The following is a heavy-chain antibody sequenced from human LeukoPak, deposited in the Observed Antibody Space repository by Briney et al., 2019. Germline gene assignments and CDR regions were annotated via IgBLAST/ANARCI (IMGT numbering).Heavy chain of an antibody. J-gene: IGHJ6*02. D-gene: IGHD3-10*01. V-gene: IGHV4-30-2*01. Sequence: PSQTLSLTCAVSGGSISSGGYSRSWSRQPPGKGLEWIGYIYDSGSAYYNPSLKGRVTILVDRSKNQFSLKLSSVTAADTAVYYCARGNFGSGSYYNNDPNGMDVWGQGTTVTVSS. CDR2: IYDSGSA. CDR3: ARGNFGSGSYYNNDPNGMDV. CDR1: GGSISSGGYS.